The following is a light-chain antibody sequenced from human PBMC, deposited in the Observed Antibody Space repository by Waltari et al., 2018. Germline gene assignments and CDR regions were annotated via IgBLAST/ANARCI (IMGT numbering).Light chain of an antibody. CDR1: QSINTW. J-gene: IGKJ1*01. V-gene: IGKV1-5*03. CDR3: QQYDNAWT. Sequence: DIEMTQYPSTLSASIGDRVTITCRASQSINTWLAWYQQKPGQAPKVLIYEASNLQSGVPSRFSGSGSGTEFTLTISRLQADDVATYYCQQYDNAWTFGPGTKVEIK. CDR2: EAS.